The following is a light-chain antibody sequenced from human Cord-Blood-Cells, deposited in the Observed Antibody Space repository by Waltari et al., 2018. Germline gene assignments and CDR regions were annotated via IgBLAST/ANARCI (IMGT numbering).Light chain of an antibody. Sequence: QSALTQPASVSGSPGPSITISCPETRSDVGSYHLVSCDQQHPVKAPNIMFYEVISRPSGVSNRCSGSKSGNTASLTISGLQAEDEADYYCCSYAGSSTYVFGTGTKVTVL. CDR2: EVI. CDR3: CSYAGSSTYV. CDR1: RSDVGSYHL. J-gene: IGLJ1*01. V-gene: IGLV2-23*02.